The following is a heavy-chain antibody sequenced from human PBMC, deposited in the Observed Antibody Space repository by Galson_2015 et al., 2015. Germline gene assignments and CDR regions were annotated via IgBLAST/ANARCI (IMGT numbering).Heavy chain of an antibody. CDR2: ISGSGSTI. J-gene: IGHJ4*02. D-gene: IGHD6-19*01. CDR3: ARARSSGWFAKFDY. V-gene: IGHV3-48*03. Sequence: QAPGKGLEWISYISGSGSTIKNADSVKGRFTISRDNAKNSLYLQMNSLRAEDTAVYYCARARSSGWFAKFDYWGQGTLVTVSS.